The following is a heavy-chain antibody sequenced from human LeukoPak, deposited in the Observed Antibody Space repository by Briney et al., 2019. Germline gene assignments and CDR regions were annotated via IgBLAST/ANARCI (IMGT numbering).Heavy chain of an antibody. V-gene: IGHV4-59*08. CDR1: GGSISNYY. CDR3: ARQVDYSTSWFPFDY. CDR2: ISYSGST. D-gene: IGHD6-13*01. J-gene: IGHJ4*02. Sequence: PSETLSLTCTVSGGSISNYYWSWIRQPPGKGLEWIGYISYSGSTNYNPSLKSRVTISVDTSKNQFSLKRSSVTAADTAVYFCARQVDYSTSWFPFDYWGQGALVTVSS.